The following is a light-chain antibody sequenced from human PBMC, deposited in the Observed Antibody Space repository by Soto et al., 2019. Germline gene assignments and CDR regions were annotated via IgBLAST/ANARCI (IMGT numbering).Light chain of an antibody. CDR1: SSDVGGYNY. J-gene: IGLJ1*01. CDR3: SLYTTSNTRQIV. V-gene: IGLV2-14*01. CDR2: DVS. Sequence: QSVLTQPASVSVAPGQAITISCTGTSSDVGGYNYVSWYQQHPGKAPKFMIYDVSNRPSGVSNRFSGSKSGNTASLTISGLQAEVEADYYCSLYTTSNTRQIVFGTGTEVTVL.